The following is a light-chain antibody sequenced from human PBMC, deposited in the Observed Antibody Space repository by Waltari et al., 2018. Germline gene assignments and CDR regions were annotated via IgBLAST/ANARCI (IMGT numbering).Light chain of an antibody. CDR3: SSYAGSNDVA. Sequence: QSALTQPPSASGSPGQSVTISCSGTSSDVGVYNYVSWYQQHPGKAPKLMIYEVSKRPSGLPDPFAGSKSGNTASLTVSGLQAEDEADYYCSSYAGSNDVAFGGGTKLSVL. CDR1: SSDVGVYNY. J-gene: IGLJ2*01. V-gene: IGLV2-8*01. CDR2: EVS.